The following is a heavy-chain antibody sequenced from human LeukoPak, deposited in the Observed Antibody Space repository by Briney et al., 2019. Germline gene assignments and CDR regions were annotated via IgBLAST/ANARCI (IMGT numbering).Heavy chain of an antibody. D-gene: IGHD5-18*01. CDR2: TYYSGST. CDR3: ARGRRGYSYGSLDY. Sequence: PSETLSLTCTVSGGSISSYYWSWIRQPPGKGLEWIGYTYYSGSTNYNPSLKSRVTISVDTSKNQFSLKLSSVTAADTAVYYCARGRRGYSYGSLDYWGQGTLVTVSS. V-gene: IGHV4-59*01. CDR1: GGSISSYY. J-gene: IGHJ4*02.